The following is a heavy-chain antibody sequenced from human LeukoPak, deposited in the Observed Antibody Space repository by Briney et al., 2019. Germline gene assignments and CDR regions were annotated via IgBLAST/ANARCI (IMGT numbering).Heavy chain of an antibody. J-gene: IGHJ4*02. Sequence: PSETLSLTCAVYGGSFSGYYWSWIRQPPGKGLEWIGGINHSGSTNYNPSLKSRVTISVDTSKNQFSLKLSSVTAADTAVYYCARDPNEYFDYWGQGTLVTVSS. CDR2: INHSGST. V-gene: IGHV4-34*01. CDR1: GGSFSGYY. D-gene: IGHD2-8*01. CDR3: ARDPNEYFDY.